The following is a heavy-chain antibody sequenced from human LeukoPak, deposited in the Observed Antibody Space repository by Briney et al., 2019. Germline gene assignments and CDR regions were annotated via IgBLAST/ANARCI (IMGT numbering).Heavy chain of an antibody. Sequence: GSLRLSCLASGFPFNSYIMTWFRQAPGRGLEWVSGIRGSGGRTFYGDSVKGRFTISRDNSKNTLFLEMKGLRVDDTALYYCAMIGGTTGPFDAWGQGTLVTVSS. CDR3: AMIGGTTGPFDA. CDR1: GFPFNSYI. CDR2: IRGSGGRT. V-gene: IGHV3-23*01. J-gene: IGHJ4*02. D-gene: IGHD1-7*01.